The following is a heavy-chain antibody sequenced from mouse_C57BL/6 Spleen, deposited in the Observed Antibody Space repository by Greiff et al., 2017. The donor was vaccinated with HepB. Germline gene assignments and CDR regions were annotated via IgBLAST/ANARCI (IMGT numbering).Heavy chain of an antibody. Sequence: QVQLQQPGTELVKPGASVKLSCKASGYTFTSYWMHWVKQRPGQGLEWIGNINPSNGGTNYNEKFKSKATLTVDKSSSTAYMQLSTLTSEDSAVYYCARGEGLLRYFDVWGTGTTVTVSS. CDR1: GYTFTSYW. CDR3: ARGEGLLRYFDV. D-gene: IGHD2-3*01. CDR2: INPSNGGT. V-gene: IGHV1-53*01. J-gene: IGHJ1*03.